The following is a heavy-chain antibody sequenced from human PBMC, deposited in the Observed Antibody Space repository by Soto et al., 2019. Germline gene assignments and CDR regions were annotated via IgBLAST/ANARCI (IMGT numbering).Heavy chain of an antibody. V-gene: IGHV3-30*03. CDR1: GFTFSSFG. D-gene: IGHD5-12*01. CDR3: AREMVESDYDQYYFDY. Sequence: QVQLVESGGGVVQPGRSLRLSCVASGFTFSSFGMHWVRQAQGKGLEWVAVISYDGGKKYNADSVTGRFSISRDISNNTLYLQMNSLRAEDTAVYYCAREMVESDYDQYYFDYWGQGTLVTVSS. J-gene: IGHJ4*02. CDR2: ISYDGGKK.